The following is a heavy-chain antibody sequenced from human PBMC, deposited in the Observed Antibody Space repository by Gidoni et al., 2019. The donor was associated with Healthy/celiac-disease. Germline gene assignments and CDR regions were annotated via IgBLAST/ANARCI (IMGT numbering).Heavy chain of an antibody. J-gene: IGHJ3*02. Sequence: GGLVQPGGSLRLPCAALGFTFSSYAMSWVRQAPGKGLEWVSAISGSGGSTYYADSVKGRFTISRDNSKNTLYLQMNSLRAEDTAVYYCAKDSLGSRWLDAFDIWGQGTMVTVSS. V-gene: IGHV3-23*01. CDR3: AKDSLGSRWLDAFDI. CDR1: GFTFSSYA. CDR2: ISGSGGST. D-gene: IGHD6-19*01.